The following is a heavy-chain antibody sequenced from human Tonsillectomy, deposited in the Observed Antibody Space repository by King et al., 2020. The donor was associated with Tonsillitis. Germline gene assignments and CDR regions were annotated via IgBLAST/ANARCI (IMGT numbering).Heavy chain of an antibody. CDR1: GYTFTGYY. D-gene: IGHD2-21*02. CDR2: INPYSGGT. CDR3: ARVVYWGGDCRRNSYYGMDV. J-gene: IGHJ6*02. V-gene: IGHV1-2*02. Sequence: VQLVESGAEVKKPGASVKVSCKASGYTFTGYYMQWLRQAPGQGLEWMGWINPYSGGTNSAQNFQGRVTMTRDTSISTAYMELSRLRSDDTAVYYCARVVYWGGDCRRNSYYGMDVWGQGTTVTVSS.